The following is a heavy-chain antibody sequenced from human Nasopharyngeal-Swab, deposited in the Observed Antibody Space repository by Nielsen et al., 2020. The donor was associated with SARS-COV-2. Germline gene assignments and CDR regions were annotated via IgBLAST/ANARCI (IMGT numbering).Heavy chain of an antibody. J-gene: IGHJ4*02. V-gene: IGHV3-74*01. D-gene: IGHD5-12*01. CDR1: GFTFSSYW. CDR3: ARARGDLGY. CDR2: INSDGSST. Sequence: GESLKISCAASGFTFSSYWMHWVRQAPGKGLVWVSRINSDGSSTSYADSVKGRFTISRDNAKNTLYLQMNSLRAEDTTVYYCARARGDLGYWGQGTLVTVSS.